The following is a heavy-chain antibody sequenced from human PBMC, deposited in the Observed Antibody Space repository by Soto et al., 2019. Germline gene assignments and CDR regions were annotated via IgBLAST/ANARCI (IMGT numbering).Heavy chain of an antibody. CDR3: AKLIIHVDIVATPV. CDR2: ISYDGSNK. Sequence: QVQLVESGGGVVQPGRSLRLSCAASGFTFSSYGMHWVRQAPGKGLEWVAVISYDGSNKYYADSVKGRFTISRDNSKNTLYLQMNSLRAEDTAVYYCAKLIIHVDIVATPVWGQGTLVTVSS. CDR1: GFTFSSYG. V-gene: IGHV3-30*18. D-gene: IGHD5-12*01. J-gene: IGHJ4*02.